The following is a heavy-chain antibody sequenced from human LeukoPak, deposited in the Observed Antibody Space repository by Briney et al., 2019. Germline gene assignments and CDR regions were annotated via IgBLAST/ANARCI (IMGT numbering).Heavy chain of an antibody. Sequence: PSETLSLTCTVSGGSISSYYWSWIRQPPGKGLEWIGYIYYSGSTNYNPSLKSRVTISVDTSKNQFSLKLSSVTAADTAVYYCARAHRGYSYYWGQGTLVTVSS. J-gene: IGHJ4*02. V-gene: IGHV4-59*12. CDR3: ARAHRGYSYY. CDR1: GGSISSYY. CDR2: IYYSGST. D-gene: IGHD5-18*01.